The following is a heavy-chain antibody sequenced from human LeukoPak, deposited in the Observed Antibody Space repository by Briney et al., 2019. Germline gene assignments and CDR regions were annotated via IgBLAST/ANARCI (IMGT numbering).Heavy chain of an antibody. CDR2: INPNSGGT. CDR1: GYTFTAYY. CDR3: ALHYDSSGYSGGFDY. D-gene: IGHD3-22*01. J-gene: IGHJ4*02. V-gene: IGHV1-2*02. Sequence: ASVKVSCKASGYTFTAYYMHWVRQAPGQGLEWMGWINPNSGGTNYAQKFQGRVTMTRDTSISTAYMELSRLRSDDTAVYYCALHYDSSGYSGGFDYWGQGTLVTVSS.